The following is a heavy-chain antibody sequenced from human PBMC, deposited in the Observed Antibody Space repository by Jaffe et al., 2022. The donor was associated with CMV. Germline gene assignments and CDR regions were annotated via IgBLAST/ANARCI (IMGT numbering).Heavy chain of an antibody. CDR2: IWYDGSNK. Sequence: QVQLVESGGGVVQPGRSLRLSCAASGFTFSSYGMHWVRQAPGKGLEWVAVIWYDGSNKYYADSVKGRFTISRDNSKNTLYLQMNSLRAEDTAVYYCARDGAVAGTGWFDPWGQGTLVTVSS. CDR3: ARDGAVAGTGWFDP. CDR1: GFTFSSYG. V-gene: IGHV3-33*01. D-gene: IGHD6-19*01. J-gene: IGHJ5*02.